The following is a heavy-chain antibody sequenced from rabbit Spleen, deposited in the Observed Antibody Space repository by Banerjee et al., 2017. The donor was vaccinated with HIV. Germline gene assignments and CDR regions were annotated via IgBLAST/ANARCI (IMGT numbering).Heavy chain of an antibody. CDR2: IAGSSSGFT. CDR3: ARGYSYSTSGYGFTRLDL. Sequence: QSLEESGGGLVQPEGSLTLTCKASGFSFSSSDYICWVRQAPGKGLEWISCIAGSSSGFTYSASWAKGRFTFSKTSSTTVTLQMTSLTAADTATYFCARGYSYSTSGYGFTRLDLWGPGTLVTVS. CDR1: GFSFSSSDY. J-gene: IGHJ3*01. D-gene: IGHD1-1*01. V-gene: IGHV1S40*01.